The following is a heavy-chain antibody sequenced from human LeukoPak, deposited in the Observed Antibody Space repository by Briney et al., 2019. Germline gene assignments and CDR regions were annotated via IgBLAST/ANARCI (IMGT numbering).Heavy chain of an antibody. Sequence: SVKVSCKAFGGTFSSYAISWVRQAPGQGLEWMGGIIPIFGTANYAQKFQGRVTITADESTSTAYMELSSLRSEDTAVYYCASSSLPQWLVVYWGQGTLVTVSS. J-gene: IGHJ4*02. CDR1: GGTFSSYA. CDR2: IIPIFGTA. V-gene: IGHV1-69*13. D-gene: IGHD6-19*01. CDR3: ASSSLPQWLVVY.